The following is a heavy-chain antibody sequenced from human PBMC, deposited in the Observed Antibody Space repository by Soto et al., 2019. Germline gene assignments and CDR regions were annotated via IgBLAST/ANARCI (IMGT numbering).Heavy chain of an antibody. CDR1: GFSFDDYA. D-gene: IGHD1-7*01. J-gene: IGHJ4*02. V-gene: IGHV3-9*01. Sequence: EVQLVESGGDLVQPGRSLRLSCAASGFSFDDYAMHRVRQGPGKGLEWVSGISWNSGKIAYADSVQGRFTISRDNTKSSLFLHMSSLRPEHTALYYCVQAQNWDYGGVSFDYWGQGTLVTVSS. CDR3: VQAQNWDYGGVSFDY. CDR2: ISWNSGKI.